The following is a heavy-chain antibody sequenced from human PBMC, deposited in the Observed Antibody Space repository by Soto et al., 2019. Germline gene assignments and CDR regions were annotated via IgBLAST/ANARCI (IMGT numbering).Heavy chain of an antibody. D-gene: IGHD6-6*01. CDR1: GFTFSDHY. Sequence: EVQLVESGGGLVQPGGSLRLSCAASGFTFSDHYMDWVRQAPGKGLEWVGRTRNKANSYTTEYAASVKGRFTISRDDSKNSLYLQMNSLKTEDTAVYYCARARRPGWYFDLWGRGTLVTVSS. J-gene: IGHJ2*01. CDR3: ARARRPGWYFDL. CDR2: TRNKANSYTT. V-gene: IGHV3-72*01.